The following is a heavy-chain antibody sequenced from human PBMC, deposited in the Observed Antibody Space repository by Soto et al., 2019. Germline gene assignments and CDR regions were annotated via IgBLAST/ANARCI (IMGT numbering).Heavy chain of an antibody. Sequence: QVLLQESGPGLVKPLETLALTCDVSGFSLKTGYYWGWIRQPPGKGLEWIGAIYHSGTTYFNPSLKSRVTMSVDTSKNQFSLRLTSVAAADTAVYYCARGMNPQDYWGQGTLVTVSS. CDR2: IYHSGTT. V-gene: IGHV4-38-2*01. J-gene: IGHJ4*02. CDR1: GFSLKTGYY. CDR3: ARGMNPQDY.